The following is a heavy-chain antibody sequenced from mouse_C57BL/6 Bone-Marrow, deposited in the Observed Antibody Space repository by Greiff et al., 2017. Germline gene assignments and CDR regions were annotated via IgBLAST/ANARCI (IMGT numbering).Heavy chain of an antibody. CDR3: ARPRTGRGFAY. CDR1: GFTFSSYV. Sequence: EVKVVESGGDLVKPGGSLKLSCAASGFTFSSYVMSWVRQTPDKRLEWVATISSGGSYTYYPDSVKGRFTISRDNAKNTLYLQMSSLKSEDTAMYYCARPRTGRGFAYWGQGTLVTVSA. CDR2: ISSGGSYT. V-gene: IGHV5-6*01. J-gene: IGHJ3*01.